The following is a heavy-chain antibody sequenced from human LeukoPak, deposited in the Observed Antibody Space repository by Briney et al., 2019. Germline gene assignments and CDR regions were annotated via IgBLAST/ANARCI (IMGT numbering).Heavy chain of an antibody. CDR1: GFTFSNYW. CDR3: ARGGGAYYFDY. V-gene: IGHV3-74*01. Sequence: GGSLTLSCAASGFTFSNYWMHWVRQVPGKGLVWVSRINDLGTSTNYADSVRGRFTISRDDAKNTLYLQMNSLRDEDTAVYYCARGGGAYYFDYWGRGTLVAVSS. J-gene: IGHJ4*02. CDR2: INDLGTST. D-gene: IGHD3-10*01.